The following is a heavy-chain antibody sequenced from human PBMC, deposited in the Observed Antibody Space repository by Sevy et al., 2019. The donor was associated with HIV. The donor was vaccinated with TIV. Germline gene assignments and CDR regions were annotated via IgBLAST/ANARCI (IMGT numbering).Heavy chain of an antibody. CDR1: GYTFSGYD. CDR2: MNPNSGNT. D-gene: IGHD3-22*01. J-gene: IGHJ6*02. V-gene: IGHV1-8*01. CDR3: AREASGYYSYDHYGLDV. Sequence: PAASVKVSCKASGYTFSGYDINWVRLSTGQGLEWMGWMNPNSGNTGYAQKFQGRVTMTRNTSISTAYMELSSLRSEDAAVYYCAREASGYYSYDHYGLDVWGQGTTVTVSS.